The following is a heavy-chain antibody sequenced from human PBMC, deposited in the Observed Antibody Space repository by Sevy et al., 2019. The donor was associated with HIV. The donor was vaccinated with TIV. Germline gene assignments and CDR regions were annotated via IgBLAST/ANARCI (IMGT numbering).Heavy chain of an antibody. D-gene: IGHD2-15*01. CDR1: GFTFSSYW. CDR3: ARDTAPGYCSGGSCFIDY. J-gene: IGHJ4*02. Sequence: GALRLSCAASGFTFSSYWMHWVRQAPGKGLVWVSRINSDGSSTRNADSVKGRFTISRDNAKNTLPLQMNSLRAEDTAVYYCARDTAPGYCSGGSCFIDYWGQGTLVTVSS. CDR2: INSDGSST. V-gene: IGHV3-74*01.